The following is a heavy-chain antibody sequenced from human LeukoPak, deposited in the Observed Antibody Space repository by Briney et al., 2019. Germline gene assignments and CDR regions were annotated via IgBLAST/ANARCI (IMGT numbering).Heavy chain of an antibody. J-gene: IGHJ6*02. D-gene: IGHD3-22*01. CDR2: INHSGNT. V-gene: IGHV4-34*01. CDR3: AKGAGDSSGYYYAYYYYGMDV. CDR1: GGSFSGYY. Sequence: SETLSLTCAVYGGSFSGYYWSWIRQPPGKGLEWIGEINHSGNTNYNPSLKSRVTISVDTSKNQFSLKLSSVTAADTAVYYCAKGAGDSSGYYYAYYYYGMDVWGQGTTVTVSS.